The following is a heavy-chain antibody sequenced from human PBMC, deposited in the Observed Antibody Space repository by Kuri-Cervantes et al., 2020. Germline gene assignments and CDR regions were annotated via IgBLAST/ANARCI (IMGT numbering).Heavy chain of an antibody. D-gene: IGHD4-17*01. CDR3: ARLKVGEKYGDYVGWFDP. Sequence: QTLSLTCAISGDSVSSNSAAWNWIRQSPSRGLEWLGRTYYRSKWYNDYAVSVKSRITINPDTSKNQFSLQLNSVTPEDTAVYYCARLKVGEKYGDYVGWFDPWGQGTLVTVSS. V-gene: IGHV6-1*01. CDR2: TYYRSKWYN. J-gene: IGHJ5*02. CDR1: GDSVSSNSAA.